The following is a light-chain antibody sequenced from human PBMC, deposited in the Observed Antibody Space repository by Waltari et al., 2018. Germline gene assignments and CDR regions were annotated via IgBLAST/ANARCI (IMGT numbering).Light chain of an antibody. CDR3: SSYTSSTTLLYV. J-gene: IGLJ1*01. Sequence: QSALTQPASVSGSPGQSITISCTGTSSDVGAYNSVSWYQQHPGKAPQLMIYEVSNRPSRISNRFSGSKSVYTASLTISGLQAEDEAEYYCSSYTSSTTLLYVFGTGTKVTVL. CDR2: EVS. V-gene: IGLV2-14*01. CDR1: SSDVGAYNS.